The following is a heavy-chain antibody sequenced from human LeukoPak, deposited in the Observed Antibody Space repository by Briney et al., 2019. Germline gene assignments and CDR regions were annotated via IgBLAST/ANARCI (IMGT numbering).Heavy chain of an antibody. CDR3: ARVLGERNWFDP. J-gene: IGHJ5*02. V-gene: IGHV1-18*01. CDR2: ISAYDGNT. CDR1: GYTFTNYG. Sequence: ASVTVSFTASGYTFTNYGISWVRQAPGQGLEWMGWISAYDGNTNYAQKLQGRVTMTTDTSTSTAYMELRSLRSDDTAVYYCARVLGERNWFDPWGQGTLVTVSS.